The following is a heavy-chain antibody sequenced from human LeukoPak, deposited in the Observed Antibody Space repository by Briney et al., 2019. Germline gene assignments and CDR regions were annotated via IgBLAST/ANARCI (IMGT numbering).Heavy chain of an antibody. J-gene: IGHJ4*02. CDR2: ISPSGSDM. D-gene: IGHD1-26*01. Sequence: GGSLRLSCAASGFTVSSNYMSWVRQAPGKGLEWVSYISPSGSDMSYRDSVKGRFSISRDNAMNSLYLQMNSLRAEDTAVYYCTRDEVGATTEFDSWGQGTLVTVSS. CDR1: GFTVSSNY. CDR3: TRDEVGATTEFDS. V-gene: IGHV3-11*06.